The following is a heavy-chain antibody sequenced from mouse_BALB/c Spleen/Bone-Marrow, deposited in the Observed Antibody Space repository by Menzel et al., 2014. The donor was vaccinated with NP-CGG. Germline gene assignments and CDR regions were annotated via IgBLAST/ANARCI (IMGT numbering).Heavy chain of an antibody. CDR2: IFPGTDTT. Sequence: VQLQQSGAELVKPGTSVKLSCKTSGYTFTSYWIQWVKQRPGQGLGWIGEIFPGTDTTYYNEKFKGKATLTIDTSSSTAYMHLNSLTSEDSAVYFCSSGPLYAMDYWGQGTSATVSS. V-gene: IGHV1S132*01. CDR3: SSGPLYAMDY. CDR1: GYTFTSYW. J-gene: IGHJ4*01.